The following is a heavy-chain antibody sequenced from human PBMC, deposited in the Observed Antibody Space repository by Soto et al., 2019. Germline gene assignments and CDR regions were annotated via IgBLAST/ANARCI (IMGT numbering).Heavy chain of an antibody. CDR1: GGSISSYY. CDR2: IYYSGST. Sequence: SETLSLTCTVSGGSISSYYWSWIRQPPGKGLEWIGYIYYSGSTNYNPSLKSRVTISVDTSRNQFSLKLSSVTAADTAVYYCARLTGGDAFDIWGQGTMVTVSS. D-gene: IGHD7-27*01. V-gene: IGHV4-59*01. CDR3: ARLTGGDAFDI. J-gene: IGHJ3*02.